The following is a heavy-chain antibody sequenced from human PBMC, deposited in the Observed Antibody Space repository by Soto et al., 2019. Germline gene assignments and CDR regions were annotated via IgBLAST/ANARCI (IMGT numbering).Heavy chain of an antibody. D-gene: IGHD5-18*01. Sequence: EVQLLESGGGLAQPGGSLRLSCEVSGFTFRKYIMTWVRQAPGKGLGWVASLSSTGGGTYYAESVKGRFTVYRANSKNTLFLQMNSLRAEDTAIYYCAKDQGFLEWIPQGGLDVWGPGTTVAVSS. CDR2: LSSTGGGT. CDR1: GFTFRKYI. CDR3: AKDQGFLEWIPQGGLDV. V-gene: IGHV3-23*01. J-gene: IGHJ6*02.